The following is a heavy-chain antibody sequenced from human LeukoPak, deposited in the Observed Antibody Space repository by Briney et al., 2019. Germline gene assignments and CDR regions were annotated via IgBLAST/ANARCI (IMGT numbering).Heavy chain of an antibody. CDR3: ARRATMLAGGYFDY. CDR2: IYYSGST. Sequence: SETLSLTCTVSGGSISIYYWSWIRQPPAKGLEWIGYIYYSGSTNYNPSLKSRVTISVDTSKNQFSLKLSSVTAADTAVYYCARRATMLAGGYFDYWGQGTLVSVSS. D-gene: IGHD5-12*01. CDR1: GGSISIYY. V-gene: IGHV4-59*08. J-gene: IGHJ4*02.